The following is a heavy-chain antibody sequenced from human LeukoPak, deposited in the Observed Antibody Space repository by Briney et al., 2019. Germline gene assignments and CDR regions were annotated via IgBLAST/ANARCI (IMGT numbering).Heavy chain of an antibody. CDR3: TRDLTISGPIGI. CDR1: GYTFTGYA. CDR2: IDPNSGGT. D-gene: IGHD3-9*01. J-gene: IGHJ4*02. Sequence: ALVKVSCKASGYTFTGYAMHWVRQAPGQGLEWVGRIDPNSGGTNYAQDFQGRVTITRDTSINTAYMELSSLRSDDTAMYYCTRDLTISGPIGIWGQGTLVTVSA. V-gene: IGHV1-2*06.